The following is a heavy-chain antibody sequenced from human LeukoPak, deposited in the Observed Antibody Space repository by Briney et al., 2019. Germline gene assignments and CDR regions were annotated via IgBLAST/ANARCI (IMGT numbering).Heavy chain of an antibody. Sequence: GGSLRLSCAASGFTFSSYSMNWVRQPPGKGLEWVSSISSSSSYIYYADSVKGRFTISRDNAKSSLYLQMNSLRAEDTAVYYCARVPYYDFWSGHSDAFDIWGQGTMVTVSS. CDR3: ARVPYYDFWSGHSDAFDI. CDR2: ISSSSSYI. D-gene: IGHD3-3*01. J-gene: IGHJ3*02. CDR1: GFTFSSYS. V-gene: IGHV3-21*01.